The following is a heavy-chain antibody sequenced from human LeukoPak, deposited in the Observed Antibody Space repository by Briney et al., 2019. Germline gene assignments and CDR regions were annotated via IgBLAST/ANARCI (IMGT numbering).Heavy chain of an antibody. D-gene: IGHD1-1*01. CDR3: AKDKAGTTGTTDI. J-gene: IGHJ3*02. V-gene: IGHV3-30-3*01. CDR2: ISYDGSNK. CDR1: GFSFSDNY. Sequence: GGSLRLSCAASGFSFSDNYMNWIRQAPGKGLEWVAVISYDGSNKYYADSVRGRFTISRDNSKNTLYLQMRSLRAEDTAIYYCAKDKAGTTGTTDIWGQGTMVTVSS.